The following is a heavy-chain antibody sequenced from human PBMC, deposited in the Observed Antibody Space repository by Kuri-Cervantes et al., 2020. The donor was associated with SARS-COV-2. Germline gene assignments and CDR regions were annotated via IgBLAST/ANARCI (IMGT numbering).Heavy chain of an antibody. CDR2: IYYSGST. CDR1: GGSFSGYY. J-gene: IGHJ4*02. Sequence: SQTLSLTCAVYGGSFSGYYWSWIRQPPGKGLGWVGSIYYSGSTDYNPSLKRRVTISVDTSKNQFSLKLSSVTAADTAVYYCARRNSPDSSSSYYFDYWGQGTLVTVSS. CDR3: ARRNSPDSSSSYYFDY. V-gene: IGHV4-34*01. D-gene: IGHD6-13*01.